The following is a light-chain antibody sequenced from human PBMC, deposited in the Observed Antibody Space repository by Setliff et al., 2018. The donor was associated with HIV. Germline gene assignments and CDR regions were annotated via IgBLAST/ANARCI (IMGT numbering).Light chain of an antibody. J-gene: IGLJ1*01. CDR1: SSDIGSSNF. CDR3: SSYSINNLYV. CDR2: NVD. V-gene: IGLV2-14*03. Sequence: QSALTQPASVSGSPGQSITISCTGTSSDIGSSNFVSWYQQHPGKAPKVMIYNVDKRPSGVSNXFSGSKSGNTASLTISGLQTEDEADYYCSSYSINNLYVFATGTKVTVL.